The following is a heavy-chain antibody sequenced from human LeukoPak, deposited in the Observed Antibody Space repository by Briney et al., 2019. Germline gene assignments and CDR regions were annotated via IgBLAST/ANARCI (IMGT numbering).Heavy chain of an antibody. V-gene: IGHV3-23*01. CDR3: ARGTSYYDSSGYYLFDY. J-gene: IGHJ4*02. Sequence: GGSLRLSCAASGFTFSSYAMSWVRQAPGKGLEWVSAISGSGGSTYYADSVKGRFTISRDNSKNTLYLQMNSLRAEDTAVYYCARGTSYYDSSGYYLFDYWGQGTLVTVSS. CDR2: ISGSGGST. CDR1: GFTFSSYA. D-gene: IGHD3-22*01.